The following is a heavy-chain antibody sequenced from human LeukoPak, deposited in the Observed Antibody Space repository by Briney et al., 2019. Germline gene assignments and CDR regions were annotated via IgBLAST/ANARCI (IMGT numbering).Heavy chain of an antibody. Sequence: GGSLRLSCAASGFTFNKYAIHWARQAPGKGLEWVAVISNDGNTKIYANSVKGRFTISRDNAKNSLYLQINSLRAEDTAVYYCARSSYSGSSSVWGQGTMVTVSS. CDR2: ISNDGNTK. D-gene: IGHD6-6*01. CDR1: GFTFNKYA. J-gene: IGHJ3*01. V-gene: IGHV3-30*04. CDR3: ARSSYSGSSSV.